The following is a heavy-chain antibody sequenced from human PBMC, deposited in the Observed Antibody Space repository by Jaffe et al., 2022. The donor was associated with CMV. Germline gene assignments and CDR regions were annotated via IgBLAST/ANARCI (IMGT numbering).Heavy chain of an antibody. J-gene: IGHJ3*01. CDR1: GYTFTDYY. V-gene: IGHV1-2*02. Sequence: QAQLVQSGAELKKPGASVKVSCKASGYTFTDYYMHWVRQAPGQGLEWMGWINPHSGGTNYAQKFQGRVTMTRDTSISTAYMELSRLRSDDTAVYYCARDLLPHRYSYNSGLHAFHVWGQGTMVTVSS. CDR3: ARDLLPHRYSYNSGLHAFHV. D-gene: IGHD5-18*01. CDR2: INPHSGGT.